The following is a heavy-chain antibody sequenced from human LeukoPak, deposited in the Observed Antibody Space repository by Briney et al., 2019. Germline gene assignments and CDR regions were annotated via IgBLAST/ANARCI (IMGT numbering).Heavy chain of an antibody. J-gene: IGHJ4*02. CDR3: ARVRGRDGYNSYFDY. Sequence: GESLKISCKGSGYSFTSHWIGWVRQMPGKGLEWMGIIYPGDSDTRYSPSFQGQVTISADKSISTAYLQWSSLKASDTAMYYCARVRGRDGYNSYFDYWGQGTLVTVSS. CDR2: IYPGDSDT. D-gene: IGHD5-24*01. CDR1: GYSFTSHW. V-gene: IGHV5-51*01.